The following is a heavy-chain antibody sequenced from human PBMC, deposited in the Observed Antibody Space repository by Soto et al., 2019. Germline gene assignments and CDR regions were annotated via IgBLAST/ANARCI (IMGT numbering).Heavy chain of an antibody. Sequence: GGSLRLSCAASGFTFSSYAMHWVRQAPGKGLEWVAVISYDGSNKYYADSVKGRFTISRDNSKNTLYLQMNSLRAEDKAVYYCARGPLRYFDWSYGMDVWGQGTTVTVSS. CDR1: GFTFSSYA. CDR3: ARGPLRYFDWSYGMDV. D-gene: IGHD3-9*01. J-gene: IGHJ6*02. V-gene: IGHV3-30-3*01. CDR2: ISYDGSNK.